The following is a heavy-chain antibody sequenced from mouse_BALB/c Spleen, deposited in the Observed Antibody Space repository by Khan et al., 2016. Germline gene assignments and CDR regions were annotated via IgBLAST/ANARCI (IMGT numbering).Heavy chain of an antibody. CDR1: GFTFSSFG. CDR2: ISSDSSTK. D-gene: IGHD2-14*01. V-gene: IGHV5-17*02. CDR3: ARDRYDY. Sequence: EVELVESGGGLVQPGGSRKLSCAASGFTFSSFGMHWVRQAPEKGLEWVAYISSDSSTKYYADTVKGRFTISRDNPKNTLFLQMTSLRSEDTAIFCCARDRYDYWGQGTTLTVSS. J-gene: IGHJ2*01.